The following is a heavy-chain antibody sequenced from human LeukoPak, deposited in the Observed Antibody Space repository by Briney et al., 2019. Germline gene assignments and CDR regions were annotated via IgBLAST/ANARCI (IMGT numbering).Heavy chain of an antibody. J-gene: IGHJ4*02. V-gene: IGHV3-7*01. Sequence: GGSLRLSCTASGFTFSGAWKTWLRHAPEKGLVWVANLREDETEKHYVHSVKSRLISTRVNATNSLLLQMSNLRDDDTAIYYGARHVGISFWGQGTLVTVSS. CDR1: GFTFSGAW. CDR2: LREDETEK. CDR3: ARHVGISF. D-gene: IGHD7-27*01.